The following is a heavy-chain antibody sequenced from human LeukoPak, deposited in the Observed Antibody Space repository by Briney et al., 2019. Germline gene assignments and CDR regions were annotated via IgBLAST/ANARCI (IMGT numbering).Heavy chain of an antibody. CDR2: ISSSSSYI. CDR3: ARDPQTIGYCSSTSCYV. V-gene: IGHV3-21*01. D-gene: IGHD2-2*01. J-gene: IGHJ4*02. CDR1: GFTFSSYS. Sequence: GGSLRLSCAASGFTFSSYSMNWVRQAPGKGLEWVSSISSSSSYIHYADSVKGRFTISRDNAKNSLYLQMNSLRAEDTAVYYCARDPQTIGYCSSTSCYVWGQGTLVTVSS.